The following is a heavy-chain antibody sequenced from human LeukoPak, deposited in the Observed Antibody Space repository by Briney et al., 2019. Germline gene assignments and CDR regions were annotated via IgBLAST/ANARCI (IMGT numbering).Heavy chain of an antibody. CDR3: IKGPYYNYYDSSGSDFDH. V-gene: IGHV3-9*01. Sequence: GRSLRLSCAASGFTFEDYAMHWVRQAPGKGLEWASGITWNSNDIDYADSVKGRFTISRDNAKKSVYLQMNSLRVEDTALYYCIKGPYYNYYDSSGSDFDHWGQGTLVTVSS. J-gene: IGHJ4*02. D-gene: IGHD3-22*01. CDR2: ITWNSNDI. CDR1: GFTFEDYA.